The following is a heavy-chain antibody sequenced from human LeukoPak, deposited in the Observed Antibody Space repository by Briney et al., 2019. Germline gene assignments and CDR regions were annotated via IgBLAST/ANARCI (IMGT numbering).Heavy chain of an antibody. J-gene: IGHJ4*02. CDR3: ARQLAEYSYYFDY. CDR1: GGSISSSSYY. D-gene: IGHD6-6*01. V-gene: IGHV4-39*01. CDR2: IYYSGST. Sequence: SETLSLTCTVSGGSISSSSYYWGWIRQPPRKGLQWIGSIYYSGSTYYNPPLKSRVTISVDTSKNQFSLKLSSVTAADTAVYYCARQLAEYSYYFDYWGQGTLVTVSS.